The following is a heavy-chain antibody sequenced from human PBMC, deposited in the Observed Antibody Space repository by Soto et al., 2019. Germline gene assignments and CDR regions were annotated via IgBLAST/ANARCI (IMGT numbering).Heavy chain of an antibody. V-gene: IGHV1-8*01. CDR1: GYTFTSYD. Sequence: QVQLVQSGAEVKKPGASVKVSCKASGYTFTSYDINWVRQATGQGLEWMGWMNPNSGNTGYAQKFQGRVTMTRNTSISTAYMELRSLRSEDTAVYYCVGVQKSYYYYYMDVWGKGTTVTVSS. D-gene: IGHD1-1*01. J-gene: IGHJ6*03. CDR3: VGVQKSYYYYYMDV. CDR2: MNPNSGNT.